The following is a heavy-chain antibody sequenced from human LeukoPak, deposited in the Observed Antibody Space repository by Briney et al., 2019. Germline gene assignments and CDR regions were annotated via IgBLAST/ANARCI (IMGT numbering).Heavy chain of an antibody. CDR1: GFTFSSYA. D-gene: IGHD1-26*01. V-gene: IGHV3-23*01. Sequence: GGSLRLFCAASGFTFSSYAMSWVRQAPGKGLEWVSAISGSGGSTYYADSVMGRFTISRDNSKNTLYLQMNSLRAEDTAVYYCAKDKRWELLGYWGQGTLVTVSS. J-gene: IGHJ4*02. CDR3: AKDKRWELLGY. CDR2: ISGSGGST.